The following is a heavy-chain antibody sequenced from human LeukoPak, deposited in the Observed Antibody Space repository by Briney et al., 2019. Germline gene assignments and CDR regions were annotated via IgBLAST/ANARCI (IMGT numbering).Heavy chain of an antibody. CDR3: TRISSSPAALYYYYMDV. Sequence: GGSLRLSCTASGFIFGDNPLNWVRQAPGKGLEWAGLIRSRRYGGTTEYVASVNGRFSISRDDSKNIVYLQMNSLRDEDTAVYFCTRISSSPAALYYYYMDVWGKGIPVTVSS. D-gene: IGHD6-6*01. CDR2: IRSRRYGGTT. J-gene: IGHJ6*03. V-gene: IGHV3-49*04. CDR1: GFIFGDNP.